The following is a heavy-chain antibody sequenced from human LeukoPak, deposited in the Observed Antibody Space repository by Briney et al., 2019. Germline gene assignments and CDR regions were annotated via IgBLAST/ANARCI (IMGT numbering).Heavy chain of an antibody. Sequence: SETLSLTCTVSGGSISSGTYYWNWIRQPAGKGLEWIGRIYTSGSSNYNPSLKSRVTISLDTSKNQFSLKLSSVTAADTAVYYCARTAAAGTLFFDYWGQGTLVTVSS. CDR2: IYTSGSS. D-gene: IGHD6-13*01. CDR3: ARTAAAGTLFFDY. CDR1: GGSISSGTYY. J-gene: IGHJ4*02. V-gene: IGHV4-61*02.